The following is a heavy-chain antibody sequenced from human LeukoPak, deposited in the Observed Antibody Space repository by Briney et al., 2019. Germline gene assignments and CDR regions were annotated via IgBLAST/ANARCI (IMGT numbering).Heavy chain of an antibody. CDR3: ARAREYLAIDY. CDR1: GFTVSSNY. V-gene: IGHV3-53*05. Sequence: PGGSLRLSCAASGFTVSSNYMNWVRQAPGEGLEWVSVLYSAGNTFYADSVKGRFTISRDNSKNTLYLQMNSLRPEDTAVYYCARAREYLAIDYWGQGTLVTVSS. CDR2: LYSAGNT. D-gene: IGHD2/OR15-2a*01. J-gene: IGHJ4*02.